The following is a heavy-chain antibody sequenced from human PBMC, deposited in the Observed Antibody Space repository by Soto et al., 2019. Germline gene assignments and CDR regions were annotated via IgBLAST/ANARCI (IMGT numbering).Heavy chain of an antibody. CDR3: ARRGQSYDYIWGSYHQLDY. J-gene: IGHJ4*02. CDR1: GFTFSSYA. V-gene: IGHV3-23*01. CDR2: ISGSGGST. D-gene: IGHD3-16*02. Sequence: GGSLRLSCAASGFTFSSYAMSWVRQAPGKGLEWVSAISGSGGSTYYADSVKGRFTISRDNSKNTLYLQMNSLRAEDTAVHYCARRGQSYDYIWGSYHQLDYWGQGTLVTVSS.